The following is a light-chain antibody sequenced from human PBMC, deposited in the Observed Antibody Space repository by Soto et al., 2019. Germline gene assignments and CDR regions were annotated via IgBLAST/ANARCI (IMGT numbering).Light chain of an antibody. V-gene: IGKV3-20*01. Sequence: EIVLTQSPGTLSLSPGEIATLSFSASQSVSSSYLAWYQQKPGQAPRLLIYNTSSRATGIPDRFSGSGSGTDFTLSISRLEPEDFAVYYCQHYGGSFIFGPGTKVDIK. CDR1: QSVSSSY. J-gene: IGKJ3*01. CDR2: NTS. CDR3: QHYGGSFI.